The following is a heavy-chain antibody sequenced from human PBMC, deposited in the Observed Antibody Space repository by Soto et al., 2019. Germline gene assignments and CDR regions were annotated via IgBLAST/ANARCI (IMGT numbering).Heavy chain of an antibody. CDR2: VYYSGST. V-gene: IGHV4-59*01. CDR1: GGSISIYY. J-gene: IGHJ4*02. D-gene: IGHD4-4*01. Sequence: SETLSLTCNVSGGSISIYYWSWIRQPPGKGLEWIGYVYYSGSTNYNPSLKSRVTISIDTSKNQFSLKLSSVTAADTAVYYCATYANYNHYWGQGTLVTVSS. CDR3: ATYANYNHY.